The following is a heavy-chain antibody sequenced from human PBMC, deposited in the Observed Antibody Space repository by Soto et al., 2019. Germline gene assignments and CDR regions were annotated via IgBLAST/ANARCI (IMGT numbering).Heavy chain of an antibody. CDR1: GYTFTAYA. V-gene: IGHV1-3*01. D-gene: IGHD2-2*01. J-gene: IGHJ4*02. CDR3: TRDVLGGHQPFDY. Sequence: QVQFVQSGAEVKEPGASVKVSCKASGYTFTAYAIHWMRQAPGQRLEWMGWINPGYGDTEYSQKLHDRVTIAWDTSASTAYMELSKLQSEDTAVYFCTRDVLGGHQPFDYWGPGTLVTVSS. CDR2: INPGYGDT.